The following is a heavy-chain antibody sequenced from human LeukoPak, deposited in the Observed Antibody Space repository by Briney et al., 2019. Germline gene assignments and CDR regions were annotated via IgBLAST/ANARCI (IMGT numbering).Heavy chain of an antibody. D-gene: IGHD3-22*01. CDR3: ARAPNYYDSSGYYYYYYYGMDV. J-gene: IGHJ6*02. Sequence: GGSLRLSCAASGFTVSSNYMSWVRQAPGKGLEWVSVIYSGGSTYYADSVKGRFTISRDNSKNTLYLQMNSLRAEDTAVYYCARAPNYYDSSGYYYYYYYGMDVWGQGTTVTVSS. CDR2: IYSGGST. CDR1: GFTVSSNY. V-gene: IGHV3-53*01.